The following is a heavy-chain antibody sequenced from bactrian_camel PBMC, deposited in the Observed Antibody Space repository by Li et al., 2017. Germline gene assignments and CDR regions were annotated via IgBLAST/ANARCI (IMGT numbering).Heavy chain of an antibody. V-gene: IGHV3S63*01. D-gene: IGHD5*01. CDR1: GYIDSDYL. CDR2: IYDNGNP. CDR3: ALDEWGGSLSTVDFLY. J-gene: IGHJ4*01. Sequence: HVQLVESGGGSVQAGGSLRLSCVGSGYIDSDYLMGWFRQAPGKQREGLGGIYDNGNPYYAASVEGRFTISLDNAKNTLYLDMNGLKPEDTAVYTCALDEWGGSLSTVDFLYWGQGTQVTVS.